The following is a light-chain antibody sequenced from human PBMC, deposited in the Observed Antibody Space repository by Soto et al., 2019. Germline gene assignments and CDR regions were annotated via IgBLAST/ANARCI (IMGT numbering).Light chain of an antibody. CDR3: SSFSSGSTSFP. CDR2: EVN. J-gene: IGLJ2*01. CDR1: TSNVGGYNY. Sequence: QSALTQPASVSGSPGQSITISCTGTTSNVGGYNYVSWYQQHPGKAPKLIIFEVNKRPSGVSNRFSGSKSGNTASLTISGLQAEDEGDYYCSSFSSGSTSFPFGGGTKVTVL. V-gene: IGLV2-14*01.